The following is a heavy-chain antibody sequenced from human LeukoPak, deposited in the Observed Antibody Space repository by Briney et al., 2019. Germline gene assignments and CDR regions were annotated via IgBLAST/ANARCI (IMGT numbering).Heavy chain of an antibody. J-gene: IGHJ4*01. CDR2: IYYSGSS. CDR1: GVSISSYY. V-gene: IGHV4-59*08. CDR3: ARHRDYYDT. D-gene: IGHD3-22*01. Sequence: SETLSLTCTVSGVSISSYYWNWIRQAPGKGLEWIGNIYYSGSSNYNPSLRGRVTISLDTSKNQFSLKLTSVTAADTAVYFCARHRDYYDTWGRGTLVTVSS.